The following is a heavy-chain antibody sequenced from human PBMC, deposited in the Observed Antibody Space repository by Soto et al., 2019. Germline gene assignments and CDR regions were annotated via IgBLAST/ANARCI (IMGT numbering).Heavy chain of an antibody. CDR1: GGSISSNNW. D-gene: IGHD3-22*01. Sequence: SETLSLTCAVSGGSISSNNWWSWVRQPPGKGLEWIGEIYHSGSTNYNPSLKSRVTISVDKSKNQFSLKLSSVTAADTAVYYCASGYYYDSSGYYPRFDYWGQGTLVTVSS. J-gene: IGHJ4*02. CDR3: ASGYYYDSSGYYPRFDY. V-gene: IGHV4-4*02. CDR2: IYHSGST.